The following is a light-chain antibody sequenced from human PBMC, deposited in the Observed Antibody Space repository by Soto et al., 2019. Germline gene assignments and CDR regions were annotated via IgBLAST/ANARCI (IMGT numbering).Light chain of an antibody. CDR3: QPYKSYPLT. V-gene: IGKV1-5*03. CDR1: QSISSW. Sequence: DIQMTQSPSTLSASVGDRVTVTCRASQSISSWLAWYQQKPGKAPKVLIYKASSLESGVPSRFSGSGSGTEFPLPISSLPPGDFATYYWQPYKSYPLTFGGGTKV. J-gene: IGKJ4*01. CDR2: KAS.